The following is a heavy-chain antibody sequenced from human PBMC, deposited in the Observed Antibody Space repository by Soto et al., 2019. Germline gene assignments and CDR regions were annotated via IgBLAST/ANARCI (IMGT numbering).Heavy chain of an antibody. V-gene: IGHV4-61*05. CDR3: ARSYYYGSGSQIDYYYYYYMDV. Sequence: SETLSLTCTVSGGSIRSSIYHLIRLRTPQGKGLEWIGYIYYSGSTNYSPSLKSRVTISVDTSKNQFSLKLSSVTAADTAVYYCARSYYYGSGSQIDYYYYYYMDVWGKGTTVTVSS. CDR1: GGSIRSSIYH. CDR2: IYYSGST. D-gene: IGHD3-10*01. J-gene: IGHJ6*03.